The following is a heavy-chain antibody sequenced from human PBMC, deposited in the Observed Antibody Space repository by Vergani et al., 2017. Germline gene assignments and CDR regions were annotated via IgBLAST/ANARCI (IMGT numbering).Heavy chain of an antibody. Sequence: EVDLVESGGGLAQPGGSLRLSCEASGITFWKFGMHWVRQGTGKGLEWVSGISWNSGAVDYADAVRGRFTISRENAKNSLFLEMNSLRFEDTAVYFCTKGSVYYHDSAGHVYAPYTGCYLWGQGTLVTVSS. V-gene: IGHV3-9*01. CDR1: GITFWKFG. J-gene: IGHJ3*01. CDR3: TKGSVYYHDSAGHVYAPYTGCYL. D-gene: IGHD5/OR15-5a*01. CDR2: ISWNSGAV.